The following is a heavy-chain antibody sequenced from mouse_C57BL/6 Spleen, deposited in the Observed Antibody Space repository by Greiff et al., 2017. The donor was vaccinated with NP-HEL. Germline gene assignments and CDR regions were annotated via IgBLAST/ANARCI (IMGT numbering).Heavy chain of an antibody. D-gene: IGHD2-3*01. J-gene: IGHJ4*01. CDR2: IHPNSGST. CDR1: GYTFTSYW. V-gene: IGHV1-64*01. Sequence: QVQLKQPGAELVKPGASVKLSCKASGYTFTSYWMHWVKQRPGQGLEWIGMIHPNSGSTNYNEKFKSKATLTVDKSSSTAYMQLSSLTSEDSAVYYCARWLLHAMDYWGQGTSVTVSS. CDR3: ARWLLHAMDY.